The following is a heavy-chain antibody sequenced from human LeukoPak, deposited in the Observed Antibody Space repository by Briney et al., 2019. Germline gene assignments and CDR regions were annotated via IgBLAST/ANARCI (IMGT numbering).Heavy chain of an antibody. CDR2: IYYSGST. D-gene: IGHD2-2*02. CDR1: GGSISSYY. CDR3: ARASGYCSSTSCYTDHDY. J-gene: IGHJ4*02. Sequence: PSETLSLTCIVSGGSISSYYWSWIRQPPGKGLEWIGYIYYSGSTNYNPSLKSRVTISVDTSKNQFSLKLSSVTAADTAVYYCARASGYCSSTSCYTDHDYWGQGTLVTVSS. V-gene: IGHV4-59*01.